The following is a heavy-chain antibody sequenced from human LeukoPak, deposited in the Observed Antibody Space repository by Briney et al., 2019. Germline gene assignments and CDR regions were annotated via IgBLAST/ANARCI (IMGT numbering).Heavy chain of an antibody. CDR3: TSSPSIAATGTKWGFEH. CDR1: GFTFSGSA. D-gene: IGHD6-13*01. Sequence: GGSLRLSCAASGFTFSGSAIHWVRQASGKGLEWVGRIRSKANSYATAYAASVEGRFTISRDDSKNTAYLQINSLKTEDTAVYYCTSSPSIAATGTKWGFEHWGQGTLVTVSS. J-gene: IGHJ4*02. V-gene: IGHV3-73*01. CDR2: IRSKANSYAT.